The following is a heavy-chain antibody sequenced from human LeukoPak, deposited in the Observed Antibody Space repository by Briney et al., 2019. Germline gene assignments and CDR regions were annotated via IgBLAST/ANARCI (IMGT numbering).Heavy chain of an antibody. CDR3: ARNPIFDSAFDY. Sequence: ASVKISCKVSGYTFTDYYMHWVQQAPGKGLEWMGLVDPEDGETIYAEKFQGRVTITADTSTDTAYMELSSLRSEDTAVYYCARNPIFDSAFDYWGQGTLVTVSS. CDR2: VDPEDGET. D-gene: IGHD5/OR15-5a*01. V-gene: IGHV1-69-2*01. J-gene: IGHJ4*02. CDR1: GYTFTDYY.